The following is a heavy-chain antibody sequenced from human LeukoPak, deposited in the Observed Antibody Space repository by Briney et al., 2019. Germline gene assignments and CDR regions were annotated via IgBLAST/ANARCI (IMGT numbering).Heavy chain of an antibody. CDR1: GFAITTGYY. V-gene: IGHV4-38-2*02. Sequence: SETLSLTCSVSGFAITTGYYWAWIRQPPGKGLEWIGTIFRIGSSYFNPSLKSRVTISVDTPKNQFSLKLSSVTAADTALYYCARVIDVAAAGYFDSWGQGTQVTVSS. J-gene: IGHJ4*02. D-gene: IGHD6-13*01. CDR3: ARVIDVAAAGYFDS. CDR2: IFRIGSS.